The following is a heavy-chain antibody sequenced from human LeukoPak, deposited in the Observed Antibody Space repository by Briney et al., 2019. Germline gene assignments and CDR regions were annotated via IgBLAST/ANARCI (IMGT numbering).Heavy chain of an antibody. J-gene: IGHJ4*02. Sequence: SETLSLTCTVSGGSISSYSYYWGWVRQPPGKGLEWIGTISYSGSTYYNPSLKSRLTISVDTSKNQFSLKVSSVTAADTAVYYCARHLNGIMIFGVVFDYWGQGTLVTVSS. V-gene: IGHV4-39*01. CDR3: ARHLNGIMIFGVVFDY. CDR2: ISYSGST. CDR1: GGSISSYSYY. D-gene: IGHD3-3*01.